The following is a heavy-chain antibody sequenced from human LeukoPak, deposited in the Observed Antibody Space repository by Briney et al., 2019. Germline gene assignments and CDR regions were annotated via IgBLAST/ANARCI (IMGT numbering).Heavy chain of an antibody. D-gene: IGHD1-26*01. CDR1: GFTFSSYS. CDR3: AKSAPIVGATGWAFDI. J-gene: IGHJ3*02. Sequence: SGGSLRLSCAASGFTFSSYSMNWVRQAPGKGLEWVSSISSSSSYIYYADSVKGRFTISRDNAKNSLYLQMNSLRAEDTAVYYCAKSAPIVGATGWAFDIWGQGTMVTVSS. V-gene: IGHV3-21*01. CDR2: ISSSSSYI.